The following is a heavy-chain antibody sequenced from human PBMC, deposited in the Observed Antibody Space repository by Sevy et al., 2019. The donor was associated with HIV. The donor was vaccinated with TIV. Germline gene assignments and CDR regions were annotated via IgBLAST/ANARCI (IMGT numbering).Heavy chain of an antibody. CDR2: ISYDGSNK. CDR3: ARDDYYDSSGYYYDYYYGMDV. D-gene: IGHD3-22*01. J-gene: IGHJ6*02. Sequence: GGSLRLSCVASGFTFSSYAMHWVRQAPGKGLEWVAVISYDGSNKYYADSVKGRFTISRDNSKNTLYLQMNSLRAEDTAVYYCARDDYYDSSGYYYDYYYGMDVWGQGTTVTVSS. CDR1: GFTFSSYA. V-gene: IGHV3-30*04.